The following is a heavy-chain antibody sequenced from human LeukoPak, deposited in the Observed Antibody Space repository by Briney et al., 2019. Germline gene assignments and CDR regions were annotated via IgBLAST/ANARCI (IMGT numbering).Heavy chain of an antibody. CDR1: GFTFSSYS. D-gene: IGHD3-10*01. CDR2: ISGSDDGT. CDR3: AKRGPIYSSTPGNYFDY. V-gene: IGHV3-23*01. J-gene: IGHJ4*02. Sequence: HPGGSLRLSCAASGFTFSSYSMNWVRQAPGKGLEWVSTISGSDDGTYYADSVRGRFTISRDNSKNTLYLQMKALRDEDTATYYCAKRGPIYSSTPGNYFDYWGQGTLVTVSS.